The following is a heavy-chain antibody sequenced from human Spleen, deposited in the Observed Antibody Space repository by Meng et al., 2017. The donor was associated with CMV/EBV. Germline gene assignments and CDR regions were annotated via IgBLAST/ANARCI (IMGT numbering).Heavy chain of an antibody. D-gene: IGHD1-1*01. CDR3: ARLELGTTSSFDY. V-gene: IGHV4-4*02. Sequence: AVSSGSISSTYWWSWVRQPPGKGLEWIGQIYHGGNTNYNPSLKSRVTISVDKSKNQFSLKLSSVTAADTAVYYCARLELGTTSSFDYWGQGTLVTVSS. J-gene: IGHJ4*02. CDR1: SGSISSTYW. CDR2: IYHGGNT.